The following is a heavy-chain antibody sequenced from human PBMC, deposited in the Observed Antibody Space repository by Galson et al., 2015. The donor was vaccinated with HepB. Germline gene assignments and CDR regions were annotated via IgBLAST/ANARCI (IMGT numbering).Heavy chain of an antibody. J-gene: IGHJ4*02. CDR3: AREDCGGDCNFGGSFDY. Sequence: SLRLSCAASGFTFSTYSMNWVRQAPGKGLEWISYIDSGSSTIFYADSVKGRFTISRDNAKNSLYLQMNSLRVEDTAVYYCAREDCGGDCNFGGSFDYWGQGALVTVSS. V-gene: IGHV3-48*04. D-gene: IGHD2-21*02. CDR1: GFTFSTYS. CDR2: IDSGSSTI.